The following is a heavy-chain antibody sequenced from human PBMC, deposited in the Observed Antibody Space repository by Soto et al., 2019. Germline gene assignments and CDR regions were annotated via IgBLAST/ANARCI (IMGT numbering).Heavy chain of an antibody. CDR1: GFTFIDYY. D-gene: IGHD4-17*01. J-gene: IGHJ4*02. CDR3: GRSHGAGSY. CDR2: ISSTGKNI. Sequence: QVRLVESGGDLVKPGESLRPSCVASGFTFIDYYMNWVRQAPGKGLEWISYISSTGKNIYYSDSVKGRFIVSRDNAKNSLFLQMNSLTADDTAVYYCGRSHGAGSYWGQGTRVTVSS. V-gene: IGHV3-11*01.